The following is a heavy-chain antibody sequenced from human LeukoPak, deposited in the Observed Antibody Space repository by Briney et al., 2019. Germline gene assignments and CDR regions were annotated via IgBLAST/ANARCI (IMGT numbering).Heavy chain of an antibody. J-gene: IGHJ6*03. CDR1: GGSISSSSYY. CDR3: ARGGGYYYMDV. Sequence: SETLSLTCTVSGGSISSSSYYWGWIRQPPGKGLEWIGSIYYSGSTYYNPSLKSRVTISVDTSKNQFSLKLSSVTAADTAVYYCARGGGYYYMDVWDKGTTVTVSS. CDR2: IYYSGST. V-gene: IGHV4-39*07. D-gene: IGHD3-10*01.